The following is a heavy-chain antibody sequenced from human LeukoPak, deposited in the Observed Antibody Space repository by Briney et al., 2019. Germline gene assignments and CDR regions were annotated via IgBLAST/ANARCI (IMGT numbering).Heavy chain of an antibody. J-gene: IGHJ3*02. CDR2: IYTSGST. CDR1: GGSISSGSYY. CDR3: ARAKDTIFGLDHAFHI. V-gene: IGHV4-61*02. Sequence: PSETLSLTCTVSGGSISSGSYYWSWIRQPAGKGLEWIGRIYTSGSTNYNPSLKSRVTISVDTSKNQFSLKLSSVTAAVTGVYYCARAKDTIFGLDHAFHIWGQGTMVTVSS. D-gene: IGHD3-3*01.